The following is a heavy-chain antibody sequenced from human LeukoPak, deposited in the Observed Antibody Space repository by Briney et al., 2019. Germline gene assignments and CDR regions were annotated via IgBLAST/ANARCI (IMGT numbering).Heavy chain of an antibody. J-gene: IGHJ4*02. CDR2: IYGTGST. CDR1: GDSISSGSYY. Sequence: SETLSLTCTVSGDSISSGSYYWSWIRQPAGKGLEWIGRIYGTGSTNYNPSLRSRVTISVDTSKNQFSLKLSSVTAADTAVYYCARGGSSGYYNLYYFDYWGQGTLVTVSS. V-gene: IGHV4-61*10. D-gene: IGHD3-22*01. CDR3: ARGGSSGYYNLYYFDY.